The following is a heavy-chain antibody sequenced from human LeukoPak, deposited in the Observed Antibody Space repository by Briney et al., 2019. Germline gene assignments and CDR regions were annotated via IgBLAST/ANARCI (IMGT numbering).Heavy chain of an antibody. CDR2: ISSSSSYI. V-gene: IGHV3-21*01. D-gene: IGHD3-10*01. J-gene: IGHJ4*02. CDR1: GFAFSRCT. CDR3: AREELYSSGYTVDY. Sequence: PGGSLRLSCAASGFAFSRCTMNWVRQAPGKGLEWVSSISSSSSYIYYTDSVRGRFTVSRDNANNSVYLQMNSLRAEDTAVYYCAREELYSSGYTVDYWGQGTLVTVSS.